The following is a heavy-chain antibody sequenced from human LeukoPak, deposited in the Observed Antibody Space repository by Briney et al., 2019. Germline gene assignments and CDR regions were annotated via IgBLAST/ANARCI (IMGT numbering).Heavy chain of an antibody. V-gene: IGHV4-30-2*06. Sequence: ASETLSLTCTVSSGSTMNTDLYWSWIRQSPGKGLEWIGYIYHSTNTYYNPSLNSRVTMSVDSSKNQFSLRLTSVTAADTAVYYCAGGIGTTVRGYFDFWGQGTQVTVSS. CDR2: IYHSTNT. J-gene: IGHJ4*02. CDR1: SGSTMNTDLY. D-gene: IGHD4-11*01. CDR3: AGGIGTTVRGYFDF.